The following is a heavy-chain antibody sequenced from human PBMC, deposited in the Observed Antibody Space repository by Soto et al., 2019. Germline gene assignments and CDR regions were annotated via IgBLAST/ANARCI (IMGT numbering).Heavy chain of an antibody. Sequence: PGGSLRLSCAASVFTFSIYWMGWVGQAPGKGLDWVANIKQDGSEKYYVDSVKGRFTISIDNSKNSLYLQMNSLRAEDTAVYYCARCYGSGSYFPTDAFDIWGQGTMVTVSS. V-gene: IGHV3-7*03. D-gene: IGHD3-10*01. CDR2: IKQDGSEK. CDR3: ARCYGSGSYFPTDAFDI. J-gene: IGHJ3*02. CDR1: VFTFSIYW.